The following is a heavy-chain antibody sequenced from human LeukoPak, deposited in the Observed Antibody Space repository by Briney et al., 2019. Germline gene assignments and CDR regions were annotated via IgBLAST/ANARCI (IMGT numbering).Heavy chain of an antibody. Sequence: ASVKVSCKASGYTFTGYYMHWVRQAPGQGLEWMGWINPNSGGTNYAQKSQGRVTMSRDTSISTADMELSRLRSDDTAVYFCARDDSSGYVGYWGQGTLVTVSS. J-gene: IGHJ4*02. V-gene: IGHV1-2*02. CDR3: ARDDSSGYVGY. CDR1: GYTFTGYY. D-gene: IGHD3-22*01. CDR2: INPNSGGT.